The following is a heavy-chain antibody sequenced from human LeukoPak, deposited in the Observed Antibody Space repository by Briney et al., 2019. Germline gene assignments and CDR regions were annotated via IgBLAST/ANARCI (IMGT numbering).Heavy chain of an antibody. J-gene: IGHJ5*02. CDR2: IYYSRST. V-gene: IGHV4-39*01. D-gene: IGHD2-15*01. CDR1: GGSISSSSYY. Sequence: PSETLSLTCTVSGGSISSSSYYWGWIRQPPGKGLEWIGSIYYSRSTYYNPSLKSRVTISVDTSKNQFSLKLSSVTAADTAVYYCAGIVVVVAATLDWFDPWGQGTLVTVSS. CDR3: AGIVVVVAATLDWFDP.